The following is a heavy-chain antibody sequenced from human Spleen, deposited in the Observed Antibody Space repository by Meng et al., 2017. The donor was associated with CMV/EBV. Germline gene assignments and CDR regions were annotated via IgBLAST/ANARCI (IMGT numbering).Heavy chain of an antibody. D-gene: IGHD1-1*01. CDR3: ARFSWNDDLFDY. Sequence: GESLRLSCAASGFTFSDYYMSWIRQAPGKGLEWVSYISSSGTTIYYTDSVTGRFTISRDNAKNSLYLQMNSLRDEDTAVYYCARFSWNDDLFDYWGQGTLVTVSS. CDR1: GFTFSDYY. J-gene: IGHJ4*02. CDR2: ISSSGTTI. V-gene: IGHV3-11*04.